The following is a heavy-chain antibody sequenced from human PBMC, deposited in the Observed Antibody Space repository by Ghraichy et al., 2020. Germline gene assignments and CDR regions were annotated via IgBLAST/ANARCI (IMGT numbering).Heavy chain of an antibody. CDR3: ARQMYSGSYYGMDV. CDR1: GYIFSSSG. Sequence: ASVKVSCKASGYIFSSSGISWVRQAPGQGLEWMAWISNYTGNTKYAQNHQGRVTVTTDTSTSTAYMELTILRSNVTDVYHCARQMYSGSYYGMDVWGQGTTVTVS. D-gene: IGHD1-26*01. V-gene: IGHV1-18*01. CDR2: ISNYTGNT. J-gene: IGHJ6*02.